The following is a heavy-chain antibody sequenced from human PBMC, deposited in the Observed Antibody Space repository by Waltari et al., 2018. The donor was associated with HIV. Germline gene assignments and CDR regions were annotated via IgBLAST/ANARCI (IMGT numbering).Heavy chain of an antibody. Sequence: EVQLLESGGGLVQPGGSRRLSCAASGFAYVYSAITWVRQSPERGLECVAAVSGSGAKSFYADSVKGRFTISRDNSKNTVFLQMNSLRAADTAIYYCAKAYYENTAYYYDFWGRGTRVTVSS. V-gene: IGHV3-23*01. J-gene: IGHJ4*02. D-gene: IGHD3-22*01. CDR2: VSGSGAKS. CDR3: AKAYYENTAYYYDF. CDR1: GFAYVYSA.